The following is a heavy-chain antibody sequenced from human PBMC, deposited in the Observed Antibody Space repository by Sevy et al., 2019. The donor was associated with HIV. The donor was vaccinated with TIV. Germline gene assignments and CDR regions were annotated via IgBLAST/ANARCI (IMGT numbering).Heavy chain of an antibody. Sequence: GGSLRLSCAASGFTFTNHWMHWVRQAPGRGLVWVSRINTDGSSTSYADSVKGRFTISRDNAKNTLFLQMNSLRVEDTAVFYCARGPPHSSGNCYVGDRWGQGALVTVSS. CDR2: INTDGSST. V-gene: IGHV3-74*01. CDR3: ARGPPHSSGNCYVGDR. CDR1: GFTFTNHW. J-gene: IGHJ4*02. D-gene: IGHD2-15*01.